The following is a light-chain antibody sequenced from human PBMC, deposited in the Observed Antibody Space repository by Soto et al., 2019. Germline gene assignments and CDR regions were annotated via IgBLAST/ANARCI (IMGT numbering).Light chain of an antibody. CDR2: AAS. CDR3: LQDFHFPLS. V-gene: IGKV1-6*02. Sequence: AIQMTQSPSSLSASVGDRVTITCRASQGIGNDLAWYQQKPGKAPKLLIYAASTLQSGVPSRFSGNGSGTDFTLPISRLQPGDLASYYCLQDFHFPLSFGGGTKVEIK. J-gene: IGKJ4*01. CDR1: QGIGND.